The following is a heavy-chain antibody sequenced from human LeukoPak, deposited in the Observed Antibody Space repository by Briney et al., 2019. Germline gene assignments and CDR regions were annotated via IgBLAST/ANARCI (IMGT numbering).Heavy chain of an antibody. D-gene: IGHD1-26*01. V-gene: IGHV1-2*06. Sequence: ASVKVSCKASGYTFTGYYMHWVRQAPGQGLEWMGRINPNSGGTNYAQKFQGRVTMTRDTSISTAYMELSRLRSDDTAVYYCARDRETVGDLGYWGQGTLVTVSS. CDR1: GYTFTGYY. CDR2: INPNSGGT. CDR3: ARDRETVGDLGY. J-gene: IGHJ4*02.